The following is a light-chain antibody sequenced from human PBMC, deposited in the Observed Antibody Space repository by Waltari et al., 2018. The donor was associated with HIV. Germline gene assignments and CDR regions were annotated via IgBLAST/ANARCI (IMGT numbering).Light chain of an antibody. CDR1: RTNLGAGHD. CDR3: QSYDTSLSVNYV. V-gene: IGLV1-40*01. CDR2: SNI. J-gene: IGLJ1*01. Sequence: QSVLTQPPSVSGALGQRVTISCTGSRTNLGAGHDVHWYQQLPGTAPNLLIYSNISRPSGVPDRFSASKSGTSASLAITGLRPEDEADYYCQSYDTSLSVNYVFGTGTKVTVL.